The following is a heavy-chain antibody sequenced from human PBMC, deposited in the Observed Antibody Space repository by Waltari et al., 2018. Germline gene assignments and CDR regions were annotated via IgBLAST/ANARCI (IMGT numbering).Heavy chain of an antibody. CDR2: FDPEDGET. CDR3: ATAGSQKGYCSGGSCPPYY. Sequence: QVQLVQSGAEVKKPGASVKVSCKVSGYTLTELSMHWVRQAPGKGLEWMGGFDPEDGETIYAQKFQGRVTMTEDTATDTAYMELSSLRSEDTAVYYCATAGSQKGYCSGGSCPPYYWGQGTLVTVSS. D-gene: IGHD2-15*01. CDR1: GYTLTELS. V-gene: IGHV1-24*01. J-gene: IGHJ4*02.